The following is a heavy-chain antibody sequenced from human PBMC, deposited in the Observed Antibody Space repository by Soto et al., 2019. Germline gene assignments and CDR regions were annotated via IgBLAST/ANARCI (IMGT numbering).Heavy chain of an antibody. CDR3: ARETYDFWSGYYVGY. Sequence: GESLKISCKGSGYSFTSYWIGWVRQMPGKGLEWMGIIYPGDSDTRYSPSFQGQVTISADKSISTAYLQWSSLKASDTAMYYCARETYDFWSGYYVGYWGQGTLVTVSS. CDR2: IYPGDSDT. V-gene: IGHV5-51*01. J-gene: IGHJ4*02. CDR1: GYSFTSYW. D-gene: IGHD3-3*01.